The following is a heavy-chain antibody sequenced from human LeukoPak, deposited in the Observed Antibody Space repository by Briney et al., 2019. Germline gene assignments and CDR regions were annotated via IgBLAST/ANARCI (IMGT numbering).Heavy chain of an antibody. J-gene: IGHJ4*02. CDR2: ISSSSSYT. CDR3: ARGPLGGSYLYYFDY. D-gene: IGHD1-26*01. V-gene: IGHV3-11*06. Sequence: GGTVRLSCAASGFTFSDYYMSWIRQAPGKGLEWVSYISSSSSYTNYGDSVKGRFTISRDNAKNTLYLQMNSLRAEDTAVYYCARGPLGGSYLYYFDYWGQGTLVAVSS. CDR1: GFTFSDYY.